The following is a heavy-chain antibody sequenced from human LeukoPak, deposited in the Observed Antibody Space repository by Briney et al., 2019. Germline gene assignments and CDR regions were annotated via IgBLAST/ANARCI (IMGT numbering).Heavy chain of an antibody. D-gene: IGHD3-10*01. CDR3: AKSNGYGLVDI. CDR1: GVTFSNYA. J-gene: IGHJ3*02. CDR2: ISVSVDIT. V-gene: IGHV3-23*01. Sequence: PGGSLRLSCAASGVTFSNYAMRWVRQAPGKGLEGVSGISVSVDITYYADSVKGRFPISTDNSKNPLYPKMNSLRAEDTAVYSCAKSNGYGLVDIWGQGTMVTVSS.